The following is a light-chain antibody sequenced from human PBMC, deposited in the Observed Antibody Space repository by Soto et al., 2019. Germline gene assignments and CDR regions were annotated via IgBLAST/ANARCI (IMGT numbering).Light chain of an antibody. J-gene: IGKJ5*01. CDR2: WAS. V-gene: IGKV4-1*01. CDR3: QQYYSTFIT. Sequence: DIVMTQSPDSLAVSLGERATINCKSSQSILYSSNNKNYLAWYQQKPGQPPKLLIYWASTRESGVPDRFSGRGSGTDFTLTISSLQTEDVAVYYCQQYYSTFITFGQGTRLEI. CDR1: QSILYSSNNKNY.